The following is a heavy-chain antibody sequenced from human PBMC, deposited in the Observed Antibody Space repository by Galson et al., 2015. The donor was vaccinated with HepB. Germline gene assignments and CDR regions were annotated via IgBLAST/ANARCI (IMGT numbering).Heavy chain of an antibody. J-gene: IGHJ4*02. V-gene: IGHV3-30*04. D-gene: IGHD6-13*01. CDR1: GFTFSSYA. CDR2: ISYDGSNK. CDR3: ARGGVDRTYSSSWY. Sequence: SLRLSCAASGFTFSSYAMHWVRQAPGKGLEWVAVISYDGSNKYYADSVKGRFTISRDNSKNTLYLQMNSLRAEDTAVYYCARGGVDRTYSSSWYWGQGTLVTVSS.